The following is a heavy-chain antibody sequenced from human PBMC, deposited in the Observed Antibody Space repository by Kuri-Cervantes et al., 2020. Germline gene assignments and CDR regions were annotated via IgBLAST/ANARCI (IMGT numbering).Heavy chain of an antibody. V-gene: IGHV4-59*13. Sequence: SETLSLTCAVYGGSFSSYYWSWIRQPPGKGLEWIGYIYHTGSTNYNPSLKSRVTISVDTSKNQFSLKLSSVTAADTAVYYCARYYVDTGGYHFDYWGQGTLVTVSS. J-gene: IGHJ4*02. CDR3: ARYYVDTGGYHFDY. D-gene: IGHD3-22*01. CDR2: IYHTGST. CDR1: GGSFSSYY.